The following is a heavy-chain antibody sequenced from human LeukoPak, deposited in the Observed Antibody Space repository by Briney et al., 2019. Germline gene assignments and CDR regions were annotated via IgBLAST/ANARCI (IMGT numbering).Heavy chain of an antibody. D-gene: IGHD6-13*01. CDR2: ISSSGSTI. CDR3: ARVLLAAAGLA. V-gene: IGHV3-11*01. J-gene: IGHJ5*02. Sequence: GGSLRLSCTASGFTFADYAMSWFRQAPGKGLEWVSYISSSGSTIYYADSVKGRFTISRDNAKNSLCLQMNSLRAEDTAVYYCARVLLAAAGLAWGQGTLVTVSS. CDR1: GFTFADYA.